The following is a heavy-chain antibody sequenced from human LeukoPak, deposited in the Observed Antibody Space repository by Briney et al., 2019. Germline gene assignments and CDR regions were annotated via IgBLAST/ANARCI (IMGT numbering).Heavy chain of an antibody. Sequence: ASVKVSCKASGYTFTSYYMHWVRQAPGQGPEWMGIINPSGGSTSYAQKFQGRVTMTRDTSTSTVYMELSSLRSEDTAVYYCAREGSSGYYSGYWGQGTLVTVSS. D-gene: IGHD3-22*01. CDR1: GYTFTSYY. CDR2: INPSGGST. J-gene: IGHJ4*02. V-gene: IGHV1-46*01. CDR3: AREGSSGYYSGY.